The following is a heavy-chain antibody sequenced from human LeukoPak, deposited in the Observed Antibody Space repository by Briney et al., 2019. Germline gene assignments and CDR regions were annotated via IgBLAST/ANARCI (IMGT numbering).Heavy chain of an antibody. D-gene: IGHD3-22*01. J-gene: IGHJ4*02. CDR3: ARGYYYDSSGYYYLDY. CDR2: IIPIFGTA. V-gene: IGHV1-69*06. CDR1: GGTFSSYA. Sequence: ASVKVSCKASGGTFSSYAISWVRQAPGQGLEWMGGIIPIFGTANYAQKFQGRVTITADKSTSTAYMGLSSLRSEDTAVYYCARGYYYDSSGYYYLDYWGQGTLATVSS.